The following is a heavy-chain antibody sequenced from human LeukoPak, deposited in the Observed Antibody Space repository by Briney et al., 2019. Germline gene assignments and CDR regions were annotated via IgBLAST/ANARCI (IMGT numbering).Heavy chain of an antibody. Sequence: ASVKVSCKASGYTFTSYGISWVRQAPGQGLEWMGGIIPIFGTANYAQKFQGRVTITADESTSTAYMELSSLRSEDTAVYYCARAPTYYYDSSGYPTNGYFDYWGQGTLVTVSS. V-gene: IGHV1-69*13. D-gene: IGHD3-22*01. J-gene: IGHJ4*02. CDR1: GYTFTSYG. CDR2: IIPIFGTA. CDR3: ARAPTYYYDSSGYPTNGYFDY.